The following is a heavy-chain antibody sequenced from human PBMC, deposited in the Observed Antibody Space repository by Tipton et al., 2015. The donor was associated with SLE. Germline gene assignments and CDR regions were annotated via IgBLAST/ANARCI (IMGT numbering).Heavy chain of an antibody. CDR2: IYPGDSDI. CDR3: ARLQTGLLSGFDI. D-gene: IGHD3-3*01. V-gene: IGHV5-51*01. J-gene: IGHJ3*02. CDR1: GYSFTSYW. Sequence: QLVQSGAAVKKRGESLKISCKGSGYSFTSYWIGWVRQMPGIGLEWMGIIYPGDSDIRYSPSFEGQVTISADKSISTAYLQWSSLKASDTAMYYCARLQTGLLSGFDIWGQGTMVTVSS.